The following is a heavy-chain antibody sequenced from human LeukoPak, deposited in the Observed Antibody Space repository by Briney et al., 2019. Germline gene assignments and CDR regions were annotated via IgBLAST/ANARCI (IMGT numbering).Heavy chain of an antibody. CDR2: ISSSSSYI. Sequence: GGSLRLSCAASGFTFSSYSMNWARQAPGKGLEWVSSISSSSSYIYYADSVKGRFTISRDHAKNSLYQQMNSLRAEDTAVYYCARFYYDSSGYYYEDYWGQGTLVTVSS. CDR1: GFTFSSYS. D-gene: IGHD3-22*01. J-gene: IGHJ4*02. V-gene: IGHV3-21*01. CDR3: ARFYYDSSGYYYEDY.